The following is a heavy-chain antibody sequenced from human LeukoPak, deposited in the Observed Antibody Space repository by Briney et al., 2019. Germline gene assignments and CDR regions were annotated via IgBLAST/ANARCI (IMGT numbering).Heavy chain of an antibody. D-gene: IGHD1-26*01. V-gene: IGHV4-59*01. CDR3: VKDGSGSYYNWFDP. J-gene: IGHJ5*02. Sequence: PSETLSLTCTVSGGSLSSYYWNWIRQPPGKGLEWIGHIYNSGSTNYNPSLKSRVTISVDTSKNQFSLKLSSVTAADTAVYYCVKDGSGSYYNWFDPWGQGTLVTVSS. CDR1: GGSLSSYY. CDR2: IYNSGST.